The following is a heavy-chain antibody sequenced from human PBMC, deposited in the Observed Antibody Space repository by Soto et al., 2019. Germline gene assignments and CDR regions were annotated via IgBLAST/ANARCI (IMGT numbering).Heavy chain of an antibody. V-gene: IGHV3-23*01. CDR1: GFPFSDYY. D-gene: IGHD2-15*01. J-gene: IGHJ6*03. CDR3: ANLGYCSGGSCYTYIYYYYMDV. Sequence: GGSLRLSCSASGFPFSDYYISWIRQAPGKGLEWVSYISGSGGTKYYADSVKGRFTISRDNSKNTLYLQMNSLRAEDTAVYYCANLGYCSGGSCYTYIYYYYMDVWGKGTTVTVSS. CDR2: ISGSGGTK.